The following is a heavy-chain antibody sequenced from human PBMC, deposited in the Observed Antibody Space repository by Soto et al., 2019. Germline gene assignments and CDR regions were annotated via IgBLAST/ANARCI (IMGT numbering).Heavy chain of an antibody. CDR2: IIPIFGTA. CDR1: GGTFSSYA. V-gene: IGHV1-69*12. CDR3: ARLYDFWSGYRSDY. Sequence: QVQLVQSGAEVKKPGSSVKVSCKASGGTFSSYAISWVRQAPGQGLEWMGGIIPIFGTANYAQKFQGRVTITEEEPKSTAYMELSSLRAKDRAVYYCARLYDFWSGYRSDYWGKGPLVTVSS. D-gene: IGHD3-3*01. J-gene: IGHJ4*02.